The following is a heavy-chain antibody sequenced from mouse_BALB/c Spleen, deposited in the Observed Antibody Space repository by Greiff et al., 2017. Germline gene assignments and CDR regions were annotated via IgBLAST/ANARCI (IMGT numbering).Heavy chain of an antibody. Sequence: EVKLMESGGGLVKPGGSLKLSCAASGFAFSSYDMSWVRQTPEKRLEWVAYISSGGGSTYYPDTVKGRFTISRDNAKNTLYLQMSSLKSEDTAMYYCARRANYVYAMDYWGQGTSVTVSS. CDR1: GFAFSSYD. D-gene: IGHD2-1*01. V-gene: IGHV5-12-1*01. CDR3: ARRANYVYAMDY. CDR2: ISSGGGST. J-gene: IGHJ4*01.